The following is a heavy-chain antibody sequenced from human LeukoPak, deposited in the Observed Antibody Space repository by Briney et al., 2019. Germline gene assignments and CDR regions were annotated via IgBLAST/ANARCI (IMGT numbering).Heavy chain of an antibody. CDR2: IYYSGST. CDR1: GGSISSSSYY. V-gene: IGHV4-39*07. J-gene: IGHJ4*02. Sequence: SETLSLTCTVSGGSISSSSYYWGWIRQPPGKGLEWIGSIYYSGSTYYNPSLKSRVTISVDTSKNQFSLKLSSVTAADTAVYYCARGGYDYVWGTPFDYWGQGTLVTVSS. D-gene: IGHD3-16*01. CDR3: ARGGYDYVWGTPFDY.